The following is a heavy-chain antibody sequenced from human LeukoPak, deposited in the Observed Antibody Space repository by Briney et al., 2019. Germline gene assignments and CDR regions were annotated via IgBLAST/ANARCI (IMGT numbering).Heavy chain of an antibody. V-gene: IGHV5-51*01. CDR1: GYSFTSYW. CDR3: ARHGLGSSWYYYYMDV. Sequence: GESLKISCKGSGYSFTSYWIGWVRQMPGKGLEWMGIIYPGDSDTRYSPSFQGQVTISADKSISTAYLQWSSLKASDTAMYYCARHGLGSSWYYYYMDVWGKGTTVTASS. J-gene: IGHJ6*03. CDR2: IYPGDSDT. D-gene: IGHD6-13*01.